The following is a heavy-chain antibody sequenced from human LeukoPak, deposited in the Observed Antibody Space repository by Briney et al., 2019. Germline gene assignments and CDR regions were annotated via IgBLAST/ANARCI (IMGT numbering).Heavy chain of an antibody. CDR1: EFSLTTSGVG. CDR3: ARFRAPSASGTSSHYNHDP. Sequence: SGPALLKPTQTLTLTCSFSEFSLTTSGVGVSWIRRAPGKALEWLARIDWDDYTYFSPSLTTRLSISKDISKNQVVLTMTNMDPVDTGTYFCARFRAPSASGTSSHYNHDPWGQGTMVTVSS. V-gene: IGHV2-70*11. J-gene: IGHJ5*02. D-gene: IGHD5-24*01. CDR2: IDWDDYT.